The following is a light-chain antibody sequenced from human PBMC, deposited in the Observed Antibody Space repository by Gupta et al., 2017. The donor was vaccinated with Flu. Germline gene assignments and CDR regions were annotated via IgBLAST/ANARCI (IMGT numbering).Light chain of an antibody. CDR2: TND. V-gene: IGLV1-44*01. J-gene: IGLJ3*02. CDR3: ASWDDSLNGGV. Sequence: VTISCSGSSSSIGSKTVNWYRQHPRTAPRLLIYTNDQQPSGVPDRFSGSKSDTSASLAISGHQSEDEADYYCASWDDSLNGGVFCGGTKLTVL. CDR1: SSSIGSKT.